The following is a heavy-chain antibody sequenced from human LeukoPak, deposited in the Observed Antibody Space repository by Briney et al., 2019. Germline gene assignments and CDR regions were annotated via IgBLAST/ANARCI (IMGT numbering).Heavy chain of an antibody. J-gene: IGHJ4*02. CDR3: ARGTVTAPDY. D-gene: IGHD2-21*02. Sequence: PGGSLRLSCAASGFSVRNTYMSWVRQAPGKGLEWVSIIYSGGNTYYADSVKGRFTISRDNSKNTLYLQMNRLRPEDTAVYYCARGTVTAPDYWGQGTLVTVSS. V-gene: IGHV3-53*01. CDR1: GFSVRNTY. CDR2: IYSGGNT.